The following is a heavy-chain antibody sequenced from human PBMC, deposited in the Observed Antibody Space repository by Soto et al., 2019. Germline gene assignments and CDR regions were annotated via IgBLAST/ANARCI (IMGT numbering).Heavy chain of an antibody. J-gene: IGHJ3*02. CDR3: ARGGSNDWQVAFDI. D-gene: IGHD3-9*01. Sequence: QLQQWGAGLLKPSETLSLTCVVSGGSFSTYFYNWISQTPGKGLEWIGEINHSGSNNYSPSLKSRVTMSLDTSKNQFSLKLTSVTAADTAVYYCARGGSNDWQVAFDIWGQVTMVAVSS. CDR2: INHSGSN. CDR1: GGSFSTYF. V-gene: IGHV4-34*01.